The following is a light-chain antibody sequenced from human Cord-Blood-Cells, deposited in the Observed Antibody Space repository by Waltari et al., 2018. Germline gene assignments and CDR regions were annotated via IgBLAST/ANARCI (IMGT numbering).Light chain of an antibody. Sequence: AIQLTQSPSSLSASVGDRVTITCRASHGISSALGWYQQKPGKAPKPLTYDASSLESGVPSRFRGSGSGTDFTLTISSLQPEDFATYYCQQFNSYPYTFGQGTKLEIK. CDR3: QQFNSYPYT. CDR2: DAS. V-gene: IGKV1-13*02. CDR1: HGISSA. J-gene: IGKJ2*01.